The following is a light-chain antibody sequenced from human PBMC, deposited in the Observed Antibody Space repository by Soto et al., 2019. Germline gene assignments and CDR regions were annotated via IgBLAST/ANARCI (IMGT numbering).Light chain of an antibody. CDR3: QQYHTWPIT. Sequence: EIVLTQSPATLSLSPGEGATLSCRASQSVSSYLAWYQQRPGQAPRLLIYDASNRATGIPARFSGSGSGTEFTPTISSLQSEDCAIYYCQQYHTWPITFGGGTKVDI. V-gene: IGKV3D-15*01. CDR1: QSVSSY. CDR2: DAS. J-gene: IGKJ4*01.